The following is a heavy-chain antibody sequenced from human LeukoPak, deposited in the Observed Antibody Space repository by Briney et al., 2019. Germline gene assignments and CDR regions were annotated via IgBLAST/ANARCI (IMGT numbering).Heavy chain of an antibody. J-gene: IGHJ4*02. Sequence: GGSLRLSCAASGFTFSSYAMHWVRQAPGKGLEWVAVISYDGSNKYYADSVKGRFTISRDNSKNTLYLQMNSLRAEDTAVYYCARDWGTTVGFSDYWGQGTLVTVSS. V-gene: IGHV3-30-3*01. CDR3: ARDWGTTVGFSDY. CDR2: ISYDGSNK. CDR1: GFTFSSYA. D-gene: IGHD1-7*01.